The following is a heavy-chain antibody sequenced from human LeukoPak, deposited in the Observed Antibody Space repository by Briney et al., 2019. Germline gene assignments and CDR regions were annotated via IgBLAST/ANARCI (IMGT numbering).Heavy chain of an antibody. J-gene: IGHJ4*02. D-gene: IGHD6-13*01. Sequence: SETLSLTCTVSGGSISSSSHYWGWIRQPPGKGLEWIGSIYYSGSTSYNPSLKSRVTISVDTSKNEFSLSLSSVAAADTAVYYCARNASIAAAGNGGRYFDYWGQGTLVTLSS. CDR1: GGSISSSSHY. V-gene: IGHV4-39*01. CDR3: ARNASIAAAGNGGRYFDY. CDR2: IYYSGST.